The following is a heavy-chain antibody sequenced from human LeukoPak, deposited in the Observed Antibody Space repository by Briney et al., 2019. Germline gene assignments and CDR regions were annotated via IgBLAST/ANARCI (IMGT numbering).Heavy chain of an antibody. J-gene: IGHJ4*02. V-gene: IGHV3-74*01. CDR1: GFTFSSYW. CDR2: INSDGSST. CDR3: AREQENYDSSGYPDY. Sequence: GGSLRLSCAASGFTFSSYWMHWVRQAPGKGLVWVSRINSDGSSTSYADSVKGRFTISRDNAKNTLYLQMNSLRAEDTAVYYCAREQENYDSSGYPDYWGQGTLVTVSS. D-gene: IGHD3-22*01.